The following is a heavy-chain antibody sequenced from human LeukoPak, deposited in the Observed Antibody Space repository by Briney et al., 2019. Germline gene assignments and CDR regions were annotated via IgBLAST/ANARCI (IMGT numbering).Heavy chain of an antibody. D-gene: IGHD3-22*01. Sequence: KTSETLSLTCTVSGYSISSGYYWGWIRQPPGKGLEWIGSIYHSGSSYFNPSLKSRVTISVDTSKSQFSLKLSSVTAADTAVYYCARERSGYSLFHYWGQGTLVTVSS. V-gene: IGHV4-38-2*02. CDR3: ARERSGYSLFHY. J-gene: IGHJ4*02. CDR2: IYHSGSS. CDR1: GYSISSGYY.